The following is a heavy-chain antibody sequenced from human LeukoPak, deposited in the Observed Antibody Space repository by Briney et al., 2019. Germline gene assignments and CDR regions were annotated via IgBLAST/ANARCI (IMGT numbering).Heavy chain of an antibody. CDR3: ARVSYDSSGYCY. V-gene: IGHV3-66*01. CDR2: IYSDGNT. J-gene: IGHJ4*02. Sequence: PGGSLRLSCAASGFTVSSNYMSWVRQAPGKGLEWVSVIYSDGNTYYANSVKGRFTISRDNSKNTLYLQMNSLRAEDSAVYYCARVSYDSSGYCYWGQGTLVTVSS. CDR1: GFTVSSNY. D-gene: IGHD3-22*01.